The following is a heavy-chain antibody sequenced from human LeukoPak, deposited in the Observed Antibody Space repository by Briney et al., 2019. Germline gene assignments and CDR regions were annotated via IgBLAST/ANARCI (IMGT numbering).Heavy chain of an antibody. CDR3: ARTTMVRGTYYMDV. CDR2: IYYSGYT. CDR1: GGSISSYY. J-gene: IGHJ6*03. Sequence: SETLTLTCTVSGGSISSYYWSWIRQPPGKGLEWIGYIYYSGYTNYNPSLKSRVTISVDTSKNQFSLKLSSVTAADAAVYYCARTTMVRGTYYMDVWGKGTTVTISS. V-gene: IGHV4-59*01. D-gene: IGHD3-10*01.